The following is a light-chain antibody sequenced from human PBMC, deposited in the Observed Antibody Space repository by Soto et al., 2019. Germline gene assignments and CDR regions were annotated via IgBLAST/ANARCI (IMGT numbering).Light chain of an antibody. CDR3: QRYGTSRGT. J-gene: IGKJ2*01. Sequence: EIVLTQSPGTLSLSPGERATLACRASESVTSTHLAWYQQKGGQAPRLLIYAISTRASGIPDRFSGSGSGTDFTLNISRLEPEDFGVYYCQRYGTSRGTFGQGTKLEIK. V-gene: IGKV3-20*01. CDR1: ESVTSTH. CDR2: AIS.